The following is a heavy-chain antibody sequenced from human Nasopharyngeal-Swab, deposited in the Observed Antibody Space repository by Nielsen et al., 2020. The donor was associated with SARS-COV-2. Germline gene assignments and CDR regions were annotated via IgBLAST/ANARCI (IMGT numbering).Heavy chain of an antibody. V-gene: IGHV7-4-1*02. CDR1: GYTFTRYA. D-gene: IGHD1-26*01. CDR2: INTNTGNP. CDR3: ARAQGGMGAMAILYYFDY. Sequence: SVKVSCQASGYTFTRYAMYWLRQAPGQGLEWMGWINTNTGNPTYAQGFTGRFVFSLDTSVSTAYLQISSQKAEDTAVYYCARAQGGMGAMAILYYFDYWGQGTLVTVSS. J-gene: IGHJ4*02.